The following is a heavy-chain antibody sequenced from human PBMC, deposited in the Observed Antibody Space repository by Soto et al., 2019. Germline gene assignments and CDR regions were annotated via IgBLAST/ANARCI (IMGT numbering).Heavy chain of an antibody. D-gene: IGHD2-15*01. CDR3: AREGDCSGGSCYYYYYGMDV. CDR1: GGTFSSYA. Sequence: GASVKVSCKASGGTFSSYAISWVRQAPGQGLEWMGGIIPIFGTANYAQKFQGRVTITADESTSTAYMELSSLRSEDTAVYYCAREGDCSGGSCYYYYYGMDVWGQGXTVTVYS. J-gene: IGHJ6*02. CDR2: IIPIFGTA. V-gene: IGHV1-69*13.